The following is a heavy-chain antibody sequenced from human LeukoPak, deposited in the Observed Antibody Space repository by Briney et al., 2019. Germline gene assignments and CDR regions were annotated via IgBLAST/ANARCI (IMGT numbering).Heavy chain of an antibody. D-gene: IGHD2/OR15-2a*01. CDR3: ARDSGRMFDY. CDR1: GGSISSSSYY. CDR2: IYYSGST. V-gene: IGHV4-31*03. J-gene: IGHJ4*02. Sequence: SETLSLTCTVSGGSISSSSYYWGWIRQHPGKGLEWIGYIYYSGSTYYNPSLKSRVTISVDTSKNQFSLKLSSVTAADTAVYYCARDSGRMFDYWGQGTLVTVSS.